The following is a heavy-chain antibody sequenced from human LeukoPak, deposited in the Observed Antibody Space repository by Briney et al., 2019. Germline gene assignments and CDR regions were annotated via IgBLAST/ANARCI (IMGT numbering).Heavy chain of an antibody. CDR1: GFAVGSNF. CDR2: IHRGGTT. D-gene: IGHD1-14*01. Sequence: GGSLRLSCAASGFAVGSNFISWVRQTPGKGLEWVSVIHRGGTTYYADAVKGRFAISRDSSKNTLYLQMNSLRAEDTAVYYCASKRGGNHYYFDYWGQGTLVTVSS. CDR3: ASKRGGNHYYFDY. V-gene: IGHV3-66*01. J-gene: IGHJ4*02.